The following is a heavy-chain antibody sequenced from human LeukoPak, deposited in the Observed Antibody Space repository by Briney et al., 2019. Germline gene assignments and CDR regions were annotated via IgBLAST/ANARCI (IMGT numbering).Heavy chain of an antibody. CDR1: GGSFSGYY. CDR2: INHSGST. D-gene: IGHD3-9*01. J-gene: IGHJ4*02. CDR3: ATGDDILTGFYN. Sequence: SETLSLTCAVYGGSFSGYYWSGIRQPPGKGLEWIGEINHSGSTNYNPSLKSRVNISVDTSKNQFSLKLSSVTAADTAVYYCATGDDILTGFYNWGQGTLVTVSS. V-gene: IGHV4-34*01.